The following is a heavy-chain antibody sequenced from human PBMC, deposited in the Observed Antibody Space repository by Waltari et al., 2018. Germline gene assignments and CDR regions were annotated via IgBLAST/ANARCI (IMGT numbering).Heavy chain of an antibody. CDR1: GCSFSSYA. Sequence: EVHLLESGGDLVQPGGFLRPSCAASGCSFSSYAMTWVRQAPGKGLEWVSVISGSGVRTDYADSVKGRFSVTRDNFKSTLYLQMNSLRAEDTAVYYCARHTLDDYGGWDDYWGQGTLVTVSS. CDR3: ARHTLDDYGGWDDY. J-gene: IGHJ4*02. CDR2: ISGSGVRT. V-gene: IGHV3-23*01. D-gene: IGHD3-10*01.